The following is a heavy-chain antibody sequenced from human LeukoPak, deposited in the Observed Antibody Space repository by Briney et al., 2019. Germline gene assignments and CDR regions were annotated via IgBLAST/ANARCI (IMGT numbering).Heavy chain of an antibody. CDR1: GGSISPLY. J-gene: IGHJ4*02. CDR2: IYYSGTT. Sequence: KSSETLSLTCTVSGGSISPLYWSWIRQPPGKGLEFIGYIYYSGTTNYNPSLKSRVTLSVDTSKNQFSLKLSSVTAADTAVYYCARGGVAAKYYLDSWGQGTLVTVSS. CDR3: ARGGVAAKYYLDS. V-gene: IGHV4-59*11. D-gene: IGHD3-10*01.